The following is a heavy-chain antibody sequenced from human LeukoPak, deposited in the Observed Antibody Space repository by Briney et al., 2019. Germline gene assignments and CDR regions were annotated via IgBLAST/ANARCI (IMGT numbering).Heavy chain of an antibody. CDR3: AGDQLALNALNL. J-gene: IGHJ3*01. D-gene: IGHD1-1*01. CDR2: ISHIGST. CDR1: GGSMISHY. Sequence: PSETLPLTCTVSGGSMISHYWSWIRQPPGKALEWLGYISHIGSTNYSPSLKSRVTISVDTSKNQFSLRLSSVTAADTAVYFCAGDQLALNALNLWGQGTMVSVSS. V-gene: IGHV4-59*11.